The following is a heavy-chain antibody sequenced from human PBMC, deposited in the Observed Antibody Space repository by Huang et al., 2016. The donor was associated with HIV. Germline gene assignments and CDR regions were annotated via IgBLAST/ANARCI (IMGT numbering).Heavy chain of an antibody. CDR2: INHLGSP. CDR1: GGSLSGYY. Sequence: QVHLQQWGAGLLKSAETLSLTCAVYGGSLSGYYWSWLRQTPGKGLEGIGEINHLGSPNYNPSLKIRVSISMDGSKKQFSLKLRSISDTDTAVYFCARDATKNPRGWFDPWGQGTLVTVSS. J-gene: IGHJ5*02. V-gene: IGHV4-34*02. CDR3: ARDATKNPRGWFDP. D-gene: IGHD3-10*01.